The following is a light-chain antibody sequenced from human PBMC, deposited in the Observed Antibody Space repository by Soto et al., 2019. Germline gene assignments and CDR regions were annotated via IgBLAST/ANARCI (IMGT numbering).Light chain of an antibody. J-gene: IGKJ4*01. V-gene: IGKV3-20*01. CDR2: GAS. CDR1: QSVSSNY. Sequence: EIVLTQSPGTLSLSPGERATLSCRASQSVSSNYLAWYRQKPGQAPRLLIYGASTRATGIPDRFSGSGSGTDFTLTISRLEPEDFAVYYCQQYGNSPPITFGGGTKVDIK. CDR3: QQYGNSPPIT.